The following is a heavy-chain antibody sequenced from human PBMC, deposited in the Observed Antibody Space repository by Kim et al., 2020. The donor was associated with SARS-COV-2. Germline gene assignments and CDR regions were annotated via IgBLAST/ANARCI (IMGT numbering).Heavy chain of an antibody. J-gene: IGHJ6*02. D-gene: IGHD3-22*01. Sequence: GGSLRLSCAASGFTFSSYSMNWVRQAPGKGLEWVSSISSSSSYIYYADSVKGRFTISRDNAKNSLYLQMNSLRAEDTAVYYCASLIQRRDSSGYYYVSGTSGMDVWGQGTTVTVSS. CDR1: GFTFSSYS. CDR3: ASLIQRRDSSGYYYVSGTSGMDV. V-gene: IGHV3-21*01. CDR2: ISSSSSYI.